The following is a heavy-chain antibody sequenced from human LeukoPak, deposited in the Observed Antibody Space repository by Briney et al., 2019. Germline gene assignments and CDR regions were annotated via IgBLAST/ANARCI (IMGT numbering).Heavy chain of an antibody. CDR1: GGSISSGDYY. V-gene: IGHV4-30-4*01. D-gene: IGHD3-22*01. CDR3: ARPYYYDSRVDP. J-gene: IGHJ5*02. CDR2: MYYSGST. Sequence: SQTLSLTCTVSGGSISSGDYYWSWIRQPPGKGLEWIAYMYYSGSTYYNPSLKSRVTMSADTSKNQLSLKLSSVTAADTAVYYCARPYYYDSRVDPWGQGILVTVSS.